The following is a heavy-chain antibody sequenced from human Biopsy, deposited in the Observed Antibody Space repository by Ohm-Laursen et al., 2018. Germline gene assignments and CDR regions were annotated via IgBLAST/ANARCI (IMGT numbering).Heavy chain of an antibody. Sequence: GTLSLTCTVSGGSISSNNYYWAWLRQPPGKGLEWIGSIYNTETTFYNPSLKSRVTISVDTSTNQFSLKVSSVTAADTALYFCARHPTGFWFDPWGHGTLVTVSS. V-gene: IGHV4-39*01. CDR1: GGSISSNNYY. CDR3: ARHPTGFWFDP. J-gene: IGHJ5*02. CDR2: IYNTETT.